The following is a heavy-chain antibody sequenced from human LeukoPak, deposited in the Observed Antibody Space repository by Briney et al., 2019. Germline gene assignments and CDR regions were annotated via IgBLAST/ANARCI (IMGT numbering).Heavy chain of an antibody. Sequence: PSETLSLTCTVSGGSISSSTYYWGWIRQPPGKGLEWIASIYYTGSTYYNPSLKSRVTISVDTSKNQFSLNLSSVTAADTAVYYCARDPYGSGTYYVPFDPWGQGTLVTVSS. CDR2: IYYTGST. V-gene: IGHV4-39*07. CDR3: ARDPYGSGTYYVPFDP. J-gene: IGHJ5*02. D-gene: IGHD3-10*01. CDR1: GGSISSSTYY.